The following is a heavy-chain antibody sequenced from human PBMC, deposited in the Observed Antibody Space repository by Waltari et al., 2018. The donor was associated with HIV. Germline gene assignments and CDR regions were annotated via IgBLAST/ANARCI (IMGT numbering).Heavy chain of an antibody. V-gene: IGHV3-23*01. CDR2: ISNGGGRT. CDR1: GFIFRDSA. D-gene: IGHD1-1*01. Sequence: ELQLLDSGGGLVQPGGSLRLSCAAFGFIFRDSAMSWVHQAPGMWMEWVAVISNGGGRTYYAGAVYGRFAISRDPCNDDLSVQMNNLRVECTAFDYCAREDDINYSTKCANGFDPWGQGTLVTVSP. J-gene: IGHJ5*02. CDR3: AREDDINYSTKCANGFDP.